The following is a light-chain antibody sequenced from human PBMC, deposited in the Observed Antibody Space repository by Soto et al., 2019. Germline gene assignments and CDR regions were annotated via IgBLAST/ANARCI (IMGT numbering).Light chain of an antibody. CDR3: QTWGTGIAV. CDR2: LNSDGSH. V-gene: IGLV4-69*01. Sequence: QSVLTQSPSASASLGASVKLTCTLSSGHSSYAIAWHQQQPEEGPRYLMKLNSDGSHSKGDGIPDRFSGSSSGAERYLTISSLQSEDEADYYCQTWGTGIAVFGGGTQLTVL. J-gene: IGLJ7*01. CDR1: SGHSSYA.